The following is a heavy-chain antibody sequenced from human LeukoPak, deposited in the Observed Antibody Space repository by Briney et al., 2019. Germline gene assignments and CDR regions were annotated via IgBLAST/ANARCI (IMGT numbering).Heavy chain of an antibody. CDR2: ISGGGDTT. J-gene: IGHJ3*02. Sequence: GGSLRLSCAASGFTFSSYAMSWVRQAPGKGLEWVSAISGGGDTTDYADAVKGRLTISRDNSKNTLYLQMNSLRAEDTAVYYYAKDRSCRGGSCYDAFDIWGQGAMVTVS. CDR3: AKDRSCRGGSCYDAFDI. D-gene: IGHD2-15*01. V-gene: IGHV3-23*01. CDR1: GFTFSSYA.